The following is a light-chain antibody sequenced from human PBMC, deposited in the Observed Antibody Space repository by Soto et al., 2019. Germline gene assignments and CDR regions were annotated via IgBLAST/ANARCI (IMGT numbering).Light chain of an antibody. CDR2: EVT. V-gene: IGLV2-14*01. Sequence: QPVLTQPGSVSGSPGQSITISCTGTSTDVGLYNYVSWYQQHPGKAPKVLIYEVTNRPSGVSTRFSGSKSGNTASLTISGLQAEDEADYYCCSVTTGNTAYVFGTGTKVTVL. CDR3: CSVTTGNTAYV. CDR1: STDVGLYNY. J-gene: IGLJ1*01.